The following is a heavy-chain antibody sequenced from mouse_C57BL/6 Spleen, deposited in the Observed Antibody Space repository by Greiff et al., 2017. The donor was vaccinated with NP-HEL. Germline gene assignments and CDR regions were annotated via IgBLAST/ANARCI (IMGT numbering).Heavy chain of an antibody. J-gene: IGHJ3*01. CDR1: GFTFNTYA. V-gene: IGHV10-3*01. Sequence: EVQGVESGGGLVQPKGSLKLSCAASGFTFNTYAMHWVRQAPGKGLEWVARIRSKSSNYATYYADSVKDRFTISRDDSQSMLYLQMNNLKTEDTAMYYCVRDAPFYYGSSPFAYWGQGTLVTVSA. CDR3: VRDAPFYYGSSPFAY. CDR2: IRSKSSNYAT. D-gene: IGHD1-1*01.